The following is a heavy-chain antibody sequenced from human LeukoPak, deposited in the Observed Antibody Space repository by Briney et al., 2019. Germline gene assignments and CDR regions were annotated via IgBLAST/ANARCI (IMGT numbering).Heavy chain of an antibody. CDR2: ISSSSSYI. J-gene: IGHJ4*02. CDR1: GFTFSSYS. D-gene: IGHD6-19*01. V-gene: IGHV3-21*01. CDR3: ARDRVAVAGTEFDY. Sequence: GGCLRLSCAASGFTFSSYSMNWVRQAPGKGLEWVSSISSSSSYIYYADSVKGRFTISRDNAKNSLYLQMNSLRAEDTAVYYCARDRVAVAGTEFDYWGQGTLVTVSS.